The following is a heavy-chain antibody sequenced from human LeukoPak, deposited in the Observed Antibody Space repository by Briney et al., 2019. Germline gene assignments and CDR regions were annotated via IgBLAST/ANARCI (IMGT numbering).Heavy chain of an antibody. V-gene: IGHV3-30*04. Sequence: GGSLRLSCAASGFTFSSYAMHWVRQAPGKGLEWVAVISYDGSNKYYADSVKGRFTISRDNSKNTLYLQINSLRAEDTAVYYCARLSTSLIDYWGQGTLVTVSS. CDR2: ISYDGSNK. CDR3: ARLSTSLIDY. D-gene: IGHD4-11*01. J-gene: IGHJ4*02. CDR1: GFTFSSYA.